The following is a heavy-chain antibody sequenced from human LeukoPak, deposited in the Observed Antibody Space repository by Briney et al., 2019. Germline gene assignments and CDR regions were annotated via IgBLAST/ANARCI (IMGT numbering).Heavy chain of an antibody. CDR3: VRDLGGRSGH. CDR2: INEDGSTT. V-gene: IGHV3-74*01. D-gene: IGHD1-26*01. CDR1: GFTFSSNW. J-gene: IGHJ4*02. Sequence: GGSLRLSCAASGFTFSSNWMHWVRQAPGKGPVWVSRINEDGSTTNYADSVKGRSTIFRDNAKNTLYLQMNSLRAEDTAVYYCVRDLGGRSGHWGQGTLVTVSS.